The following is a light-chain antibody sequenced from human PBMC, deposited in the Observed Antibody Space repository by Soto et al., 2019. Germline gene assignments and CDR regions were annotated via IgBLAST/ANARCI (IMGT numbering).Light chain of an antibody. Sequence: EIGLTQSPATLSVYPGERATLSCRASQSVTTYLAWYQQKPGQAPRLLIYDASNRATGIPARFSGSGSGTDFTLTISSLEPEDFAVYYCQQRSNWPPLISFGQGTRLEIK. CDR3: QQRSNWPPLIS. J-gene: IGKJ5*01. CDR2: DAS. CDR1: QSVTTY. V-gene: IGKV3-11*01.